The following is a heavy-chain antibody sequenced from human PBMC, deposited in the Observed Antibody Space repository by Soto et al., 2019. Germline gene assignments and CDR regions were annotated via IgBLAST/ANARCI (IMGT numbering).Heavy chain of an antibody. V-gene: IGHV4-39*01. CDR2: IYYSGNT. J-gene: IGHJ4*02. CDR3: ARHNYGSGSTYFDY. Sequence: SETLSLTCTVSGRSISSSSYYWGWIRQPPGKGLEWIGSIYYSGNTNYNPSLKSRVTISVDTSKNQFSLKLKSMTAADTAVYYCARHNYGSGSTYFDYWGQGTLVTVSS. CDR1: GRSISSSSYY. D-gene: IGHD3-10*01.